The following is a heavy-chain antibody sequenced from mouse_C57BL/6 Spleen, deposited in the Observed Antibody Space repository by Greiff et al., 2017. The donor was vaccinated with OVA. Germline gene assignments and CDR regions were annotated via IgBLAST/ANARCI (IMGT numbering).Heavy chain of an antibody. CDR1: GYSITSGYY. CDR3: AREGTTVVARGYAMDY. Sequence: EVKLQESGPGLVKPSQSLSLTCSVTGYSITSGYYWNWIRQFPGNKLAWMGYISYDGSNNYNPSLKNRISITRDTSKNQFFLKLNSVTTEDTATYYCAREGTTVVARGYAMDYWGQGTSVTVSS. CDR2: ISYDGSN. J-gene: IGHJ4*01. D-gene: IGHD1-1*01. V-gene: IGHV3-6*01.